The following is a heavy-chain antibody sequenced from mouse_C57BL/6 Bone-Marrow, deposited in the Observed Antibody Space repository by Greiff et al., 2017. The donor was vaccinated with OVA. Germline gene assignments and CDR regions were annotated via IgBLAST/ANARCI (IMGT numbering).Heavy chain of an antibody. Sequence: EVKLMESGGGLVKPGGSLKLSCAASGFTFSSYTMSWVRQTPEKRLEWVATISGGGGNTYYPDSVKGRFTISRDNAKNTLYLQMSSLRSEDTALYYCASFYAMDYWGQGTSVTVSS. J-gene: IGHJ4*01. CDR3: ASFYAMDY. CDR1: GFTFSSYT. CDR2: ISGGGGNT. V-gene: IGHV5-9*01.